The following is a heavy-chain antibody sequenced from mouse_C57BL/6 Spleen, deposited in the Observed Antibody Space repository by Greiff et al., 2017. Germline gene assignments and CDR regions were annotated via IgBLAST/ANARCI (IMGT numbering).Heavy chain of an antibody. CDR1: GFTFSSYA. CDR2: ISDGGSYT. D-gene: IGHD1-1*01. Sequence: EVQRVESGGGLVKPGGSLKLSCAASGFTFSSYAMSWVRQTPEQRLEWVATISDGGSYTYYPDNVKGRFTISRDNAKNNLYLQMSHLKSEDTAMYYCARERITTVVATNYFDYWGQGTTLTVSS. CDR3: ARERITTVVATNYFDY. V-gene: IGHV5-4*01. J-gene: IGHJ2*01.